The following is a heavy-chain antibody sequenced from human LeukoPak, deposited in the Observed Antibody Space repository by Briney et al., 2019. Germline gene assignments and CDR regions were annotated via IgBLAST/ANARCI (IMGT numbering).Heavy chain of an antibody. Sequence: GGSLRLSCAPSGFTFSSYGMHWVRHAPGKGLEWVSFIRYEGSNKYYADSEKGRFTISRDNSKNSLYLQMNSLRAEDTAVYYWAKDRTGYAFDIWGQKTMVTVSS. CDR2: IRYEGSNK. J-gene: IGHJ3*02. D-gene: IGHD1-14*01. CDR1: GFTFSSYG. CDR3: AKDRTGYAFDI. V-gene: IGHV3-30*02.